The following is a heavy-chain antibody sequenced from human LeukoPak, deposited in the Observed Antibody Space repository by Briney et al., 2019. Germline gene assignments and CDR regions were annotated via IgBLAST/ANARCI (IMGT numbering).Heavy chain of an antibody. J-gene: IGHJ4*02. Sequence: PSETLSLTCAVSGGSISSGGYSWSWIRQPPGKGLEWIGYIYHSGSTYYNPSLKSRVTISVDRSKNQFSLKLSSVTAADTAVYYCARGAVVGYGDYFDYWGQGTLVTVSS. D-gene: IGHD4-17*01. CDR2: IYHSGST. V-gene: IGHV4-30-2*01. CDR1: GGSISSGGYS. CDR3: ARGAVVGYGDYFDY.